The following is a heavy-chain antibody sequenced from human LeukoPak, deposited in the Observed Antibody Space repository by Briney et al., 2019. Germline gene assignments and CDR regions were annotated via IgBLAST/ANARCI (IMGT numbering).Heavy chain of an antibody. V-gene: IGHV3-7*03. J-gene: IGHJ4*02. Sequence: PGGSLRLSCAASGFTFNRYWMNWVRQAPGKGLEWVANIKQDGSQKYYVDSVKGRFTISRDNAKNSLYPQMDSLRAEDTAVYYCASAARQRWLQIDYWGQGTLVTVSS. D-gene: IGHD5-24*01. CDR3: ASAARQRWLQIDY. CDR2: IKQDGSQK. CDR1: GFTFNRYW.